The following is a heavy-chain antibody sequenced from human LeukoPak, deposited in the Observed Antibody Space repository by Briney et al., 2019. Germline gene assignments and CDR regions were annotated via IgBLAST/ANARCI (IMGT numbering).Heavy chain of an antibody. J-gene: IGHJ6*04. CDR2: ISGSGDIT. Sequence: GGSLRLSCAASRFTFSSSAMTWVRQAPGKGLEWVSTISGSGDITYYADSVKGRFTISRDNAKNTLYLQMNSLRAEDTAVYYCAELGITMIGGVWGKGTTVTISS. CDR1: RFTFSSSA. D-gene: IGHD3-10*02. CDR3: AELGITMIGGV. V-gene: IGHV3-23*01.